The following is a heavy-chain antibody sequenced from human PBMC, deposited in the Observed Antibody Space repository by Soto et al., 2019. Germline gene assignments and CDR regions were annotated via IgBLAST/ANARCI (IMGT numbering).Heavy chain of an antibody. CDR3: ARETSGGHYGDYGYYYSYYGMDV. Sequence: KNSGSLSLTCTVCGGVVIGDYWNWIRQSPGKGLEWIGLIYYTGNTNYNPSLKSRVTISVDTSKNQFSLKLSSVTAADTAVYYCARETSGGHYGDYGYYYSYYGMDVWGQGTTVTVS. D-gene: IGHD4-17*01. CDR1: GGVVIGDY. J-gene: IGHJ6*02. CDR2: IYYTGNT. V-gene: IGHV4-59*02.